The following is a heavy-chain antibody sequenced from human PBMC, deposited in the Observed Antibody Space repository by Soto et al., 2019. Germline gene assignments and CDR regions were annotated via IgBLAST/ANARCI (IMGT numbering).Heavy chain of an antibody. CDR1: GFMFNNYG. J-gene: IGHJ4*02. V-gene: IGHV3-30*03. D-gene: IGHD1-1*01. CDR2: ISFDGLNE. CDR3: AEGDWTEATGYFEY. Sequence: QVHLLESGGGLAQPGRSLRLSCAASGFMFNNYGMHWVRQAPGKGLEWVALISFDGLNEYYADSVRGRFTISRDNSRNALFLQMNSLGAADSAVYYCAEGDWTEATGYFEYWGQGTLVTVSS.